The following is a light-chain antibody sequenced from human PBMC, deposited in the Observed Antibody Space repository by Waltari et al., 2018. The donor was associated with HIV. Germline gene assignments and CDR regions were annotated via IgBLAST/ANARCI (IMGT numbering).Light chain of an antibody. V-gene: IGLV2-14*01. J-gene: IGLJ1*01. CDR3: SSYTSSSTLLV. CDR2: EVS. Sequence: QSALTQPASVSGSPGQSITISCTGTSSDVASYNYVSWYQLHPGKAPKLMIYEVSTRPSGVSNRFSGSKSGNTASLTISGLQAEDEADYYCSSYTSSSTLLVFGTGTKVTVL. CDR1: SSDVASYNY.